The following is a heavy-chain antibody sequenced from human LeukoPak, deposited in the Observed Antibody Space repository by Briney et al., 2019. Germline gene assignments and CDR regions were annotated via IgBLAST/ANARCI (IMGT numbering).Heavy chain of an antibody. CDR3: ARGTILLWFGELLSNWFDP. V-gene: IGHV4-31*03. J-gene: IGHJ5*02. CDR1: GGSISSCGYY. Sequence: SQTLSLTCTVSGGSISSCGYYWSWIRQHPGKGLKWIGYIYYSGSTYYNPSLKSRVTISVDTSKNQFSLKLSSVTAADTAVYYCARGTILLWFGELLSNWFDPWGQGTLVTVSS. D-gene: IGHD3-10*01. CDR2: IYYSGST.